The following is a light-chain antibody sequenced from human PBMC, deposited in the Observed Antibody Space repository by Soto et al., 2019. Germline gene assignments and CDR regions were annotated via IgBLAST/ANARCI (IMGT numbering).Light chain of an antibody. CDR2: DAS. CDR3: QQHNSFTIT. V-gene: IGKV1-5*01. Sequence: DIQMTQSPSTLPASVGDRVTITCRASQSISSWLAWYQQKPGKAPKLLIYDASTLESGVPSRFSGGGSGTEFTLTISSLQPDDFATYYCQQHNSFTITFGQGTRLEIK. J-gene: IGKJ5*01. CDR1: QSISSW.